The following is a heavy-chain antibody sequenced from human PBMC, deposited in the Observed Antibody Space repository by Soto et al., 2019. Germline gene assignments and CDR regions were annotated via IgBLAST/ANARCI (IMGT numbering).Heavy chain of an antibody. Sequence: PGGSLRLSCAASGFTFSTYAMSWVRQAPGKGLDWVSSISGSGFSTYYADSVKGRFTISRDISKNTLYLQMNSLRAEDTAIYYCAKTYYFDSNGYFDYWGQGTLVTVS. D-gene: IGHD3-22*01. V-gene: IGHV3-23*01. CDR1: GFTFSTYA. CDR2: ISGSGFST. J-gene: IGHJ4*02. CDR3: AKTYYFDSNGYFDY.